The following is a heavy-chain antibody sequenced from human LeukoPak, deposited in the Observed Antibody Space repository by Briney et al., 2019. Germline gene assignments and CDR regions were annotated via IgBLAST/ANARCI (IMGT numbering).Heavy chain of an antibody. CDR3: ARDRRAHN. Sequence: GGSLRLSCAASGFTFSSYEINWVRQAPGKGLEWVSYISNSGSTIYYADTVKGRFTVSRDNAKNSLYLQMNSLRAEDTAVYYCARDRRAHNWGQGTLVTVSS. CDR2: ISNSGSTI. V-gene: IGHV3-48*03. J-gene: IGHJ4*02. CDR1: GFTFSSYE.